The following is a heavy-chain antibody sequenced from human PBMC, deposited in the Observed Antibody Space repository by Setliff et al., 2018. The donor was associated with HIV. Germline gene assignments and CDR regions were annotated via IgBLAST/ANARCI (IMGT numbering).Heavy chain of an antibody. CDR1: GYIFTQYA. D-gene: IGHD2-15*01. CDR2: INGGNGKT. CDR3: ARGVNTAKVEDF. V-gene: IGHV1-3*01. J-gene: IGHJ4*02. Sequence: ASVKVSCKTSGYIFTQYAVHWVRQAPGQRLEWMGWINGGNGKTKYSQKFQGRVTFTRDTSTTTAYMEVSSLRSEDTAVYYCARGVNTAKVEDFWGQGTLVTV.